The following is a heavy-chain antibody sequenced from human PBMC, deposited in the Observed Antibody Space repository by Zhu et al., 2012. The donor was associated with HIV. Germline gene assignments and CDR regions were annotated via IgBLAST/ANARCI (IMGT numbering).Heavy chain of an antibody. CDR1: GYSIRSGYY. D-gene: IGHD3-22*01. V-gene: IGHV4-38-2*02. CDR3: AGGDSYYDTLGAFDL. Sequence: QVQLQESGPGLVKPSKTLSLTCTVSGYSIRSGYYWGWIRQPPGKDLEWIGSIYHSGTTYYNPSLKSRVTISVDTSEKQFSLKLNSVTAADTAVYYCAGGDSYYDTLGAFDLWAKGQWSPSRQ. CDR2: IYHSGTT. J-gene: IGHJ3*01.